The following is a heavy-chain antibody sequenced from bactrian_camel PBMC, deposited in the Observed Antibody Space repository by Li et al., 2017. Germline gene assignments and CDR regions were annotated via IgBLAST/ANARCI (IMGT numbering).Heavy chain of an antibody. J-gene: IGHJ4*01. CDR1: GHTGRMYC. Sequence: QVQLVESGGGLVQAGGSLRLSCGSSSGHTGRMYCMAWFRLAPGKEREGVVALASDGSTWYADSVKGRFTISQDRAKNTVYLQMENLESGDTALYYCAYDRLKCLTGSPWDDYHTYGQGTQVTVS. D-gene: IGHD7*01. CDR2: LASDGST. V-gene: IGHV3S53*01.